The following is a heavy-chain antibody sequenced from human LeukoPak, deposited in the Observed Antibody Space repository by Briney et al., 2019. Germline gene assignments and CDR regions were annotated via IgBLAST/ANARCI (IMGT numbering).Heavy chain of an antibody. CDR1: GGSFSGYY. CDR3: ARVMSDAFDI. Sequence: PSETLSLTCAVYGGSFSGYYWSWIRQPPGKGLEGIGSIYHSGSTYYNPSLKSRVTISVDTSKNQFSLKLSSVTAADTAVYYCARVMSDAFDIWGQGTMVTVSS. D-gene: IGHD3-16*01. J-gene: IGHJ3*02. CDR2: IYHSGST. V-gene: IGHV4-34*01.